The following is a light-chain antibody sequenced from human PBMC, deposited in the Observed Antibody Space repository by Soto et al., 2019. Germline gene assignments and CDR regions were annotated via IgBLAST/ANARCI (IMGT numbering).Light chain of an antibody. J-gene: IGKJ4*01. CDR3: QQSFSPLLT. CDR1: QTLSNY. V-gene: IGKV1-39*01. Sequence: DIQMTQSPSSVSASVGDIVTITCRASQTLSNYLTWFQQKPGKAPKVLIYGASTLQSGVPSRFSGSGSGAEFTLTISSLQPEDSATYYCQQSFSPLLTFGGGTKVDIK. CDR2: GAS.